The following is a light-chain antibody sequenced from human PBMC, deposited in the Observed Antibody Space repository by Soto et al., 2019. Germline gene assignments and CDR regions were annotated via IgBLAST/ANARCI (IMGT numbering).Light chain of an antibody. J-gene: IGLJ3*02. V-gene: IGLV1-40*01. CDR3: QSYDSSLSGWV. CDR1: SSNIGAAYD. CDR2: GNN. Sequence: QSVLTQPPSVSGAPGQKVTISCTRSSSNIGAAYDVHWYQHLPGTAPKLLIYGNNNRPSGVPDRFSGSKSGTSASLAIPGLQAEEEADYYCQSYDSSLSGWVFGGGTKLTVL.